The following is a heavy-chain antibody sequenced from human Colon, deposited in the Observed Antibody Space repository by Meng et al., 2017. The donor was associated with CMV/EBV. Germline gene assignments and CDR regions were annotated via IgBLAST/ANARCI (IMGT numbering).Heavy chain of an antibody. CDR2: INHSGST. D-gene: IGHD1-26*01. J-gene: IGHJ5*02. Sequence: SETLSLTCAVYGGSFSGYYWSWIRQPPGKGLEWIGEINHSGSTNYNPSLKSRVTISVDTSKNQFSLKLSSVTAADTAVYYCARAGRGWFDTWGQGTLVTVSS. CDR3: ARAGRGWFDT. V-gene: IGHV4-34*01. CDR1: GGSFSGYY.